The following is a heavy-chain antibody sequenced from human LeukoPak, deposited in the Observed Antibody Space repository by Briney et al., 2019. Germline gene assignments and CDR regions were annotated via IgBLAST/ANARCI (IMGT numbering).Heavy chain of an antibody. V-gene: IGHV1-8*01. CDR3: ARGGPDYGMDV. CDR2: MNPNSSNT. CDR1: GYTFTIYA. J-gene: IGHJ6*02. Sequence: ASVSASSTASGYTFTIYAINWVRQAPGQGLEWMGWMNPNSSNTGYAQKSQGQFTRTRTTSLSTAYMELSSLRSENTAVYYCARGGPDYGMDVWGQGTTVTVSS.